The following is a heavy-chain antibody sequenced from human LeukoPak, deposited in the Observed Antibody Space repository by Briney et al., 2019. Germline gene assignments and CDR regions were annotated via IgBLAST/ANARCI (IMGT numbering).Heavy chain of an antibody. CDR1: GFSFTKAW. J-gene: IGHJ4*02. CDR2: LNRRTDGETT. CDR3: TTMFNVVMGDLFDY. V-gene: IGHV3-15*01. Sequence: PGGSLRLSCVVSGFSFTKAWVSWARQAPGKGLEGVGRLNRRTDGETTDYAAPVKGRFSISRDDSKTTVFLQMNSLKIEDTAVYYCTTMFNVVMGDLFDYWGQGTLVTVSS. D-gene: IGHD3-16*01.